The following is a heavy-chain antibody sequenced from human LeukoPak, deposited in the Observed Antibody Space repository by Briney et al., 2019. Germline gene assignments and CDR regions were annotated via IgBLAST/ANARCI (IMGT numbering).Heavy chain of an antibody. Sequence: ASVKVSCKVSGLTLNSDGITWVRQVPGQGLQWMGWIGADNDNTNYAQKLQGRVTMTTDTSTSTAYMELRSLRSDDTAVYYCARGHRYSPDSWGQGTLVTVSP. CDR1: GLTLNSDG. V-gene: IGHV1-18*01. CDR2: IGADNDNT. D-gene: IGHD1-1*01. J-gene: IGHJ4*02. CDR3: ARGHRYSPDS.